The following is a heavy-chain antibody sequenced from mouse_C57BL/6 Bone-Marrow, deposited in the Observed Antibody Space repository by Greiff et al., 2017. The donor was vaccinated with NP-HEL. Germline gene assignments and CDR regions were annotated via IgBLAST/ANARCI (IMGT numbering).Heavy chain of an antibody. D-gene: IGHD2-2*01. CDR1: GFSFNTYA. CDR2: IRSKSNNYAT. J-gene: IGHJ3*01. V-gene: IGHV10-1*01. Sequence: EAGGGLVQPKGSLKLSCAASGFSFNTYAMNWVRQAPGKGLEWVARIRSKSNNYATYYADSVKDRFTISRDDSESMLYLQMNNLKTEDTAMYYCVKGDGYGAYWGQGTLVTVSA. CDR3: VKGDGYGAY.